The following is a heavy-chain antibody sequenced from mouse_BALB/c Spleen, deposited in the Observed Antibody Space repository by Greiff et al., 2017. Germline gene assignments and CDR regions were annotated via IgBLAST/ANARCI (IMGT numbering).Heavy chain of an antibody. Sequence: EVQRVESGGGLVKPGGSLKLSCAASGFAFSSYDMSWVRQTPEKRLEWVAYISSGGGSTYYPDTVKGRFTISRDNATNTLYLQMSSLKSEDTAMYYCARDGYDDWYYFDYWGQGTTLTVSS. CDR2: ISSGGGST. CDR1: GFAFSSYD. D-gene: IGHD2-2*01. CDR3: ARDGYDDWYYFDY. V-gene: IGHV5-12-1*01. J-gene: IGHJ2*01.